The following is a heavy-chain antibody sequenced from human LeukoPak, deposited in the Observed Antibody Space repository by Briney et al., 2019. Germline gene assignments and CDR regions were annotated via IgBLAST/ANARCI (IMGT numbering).Heavy chain of an antibody. V-gene: IGHV4-61*02. CDR1: GGSISSGSYY. J-gene: IGHJ5*02. D-gene: IGHD3-3*01. CDR2: IYTSGST. CDR3: ARELRFLEWATKP. Sequence: SETLSLTCTVSGGSISSGSYYWSGIRQPAGKGLEWIGRIYTSGSTNYNPSLKSRVTISVDTSKNQFSLKLSSVTAADTAVYYCARELRFLEWATKPWGQGTLVTVSS.